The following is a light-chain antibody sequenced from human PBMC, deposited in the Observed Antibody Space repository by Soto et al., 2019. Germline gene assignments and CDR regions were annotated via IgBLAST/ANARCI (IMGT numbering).Light chain of an antibody. CDR3: SSYTSSRIRV. CDR1: SSDIGAYNY. J-gene: IGLJ3*02. V-gene: IGLV2-14*01. CDR2: DVT. Sequence: QSALTQPASGSGSPGQSITISCTGSSSDIGAYNYVSWYQQHPGKAPKLMIYDVTNRPSGLSNRFSGSKSGSTASLTISGLQAEDEADYYCSSYTSSRIRVFGGGTKLTVL.